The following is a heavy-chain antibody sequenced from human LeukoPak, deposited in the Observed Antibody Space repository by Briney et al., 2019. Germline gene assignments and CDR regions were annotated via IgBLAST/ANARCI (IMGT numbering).Heavy chain of an antibody. V-gene: IGHV1-18*01. CDR1: GNTFSNYG. Sequence: ASVKVSCKASGNTFSNYGISWVRQAPGQGLEWMGWISGFNGYTRYAQNLQGRVTMTTDTSTSTADMELRSLISDDTAVYYCARDQGYTSEWLDYWGQGTLVTVSS. J-gene: IGHJ4*02. D-gene: IGHD6-19*01. CDR3: ARDQGYTSEWLDY. CDR2: ISGFNGYT.